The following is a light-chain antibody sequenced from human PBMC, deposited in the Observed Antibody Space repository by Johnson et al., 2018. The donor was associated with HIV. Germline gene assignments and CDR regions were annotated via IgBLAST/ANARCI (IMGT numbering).Light chain of an antibody. CDR1: TSNIGNNY. CDR2: DNN. V-gene: IGLV1-51*01. J-gene: IGLJ1*01. CDR3: GTWDSSLSTFYV. Sequence: QSVLTQPPSVSAAPGQKVTISCSGSTSNIGNNYVSWYQHLPRTAPKLLIYDNNKRPSGLPDRFSGSKSGTSATLGITGLQTGDEADYYCGTWDSSLSTFYVFGTGTKVTVL.